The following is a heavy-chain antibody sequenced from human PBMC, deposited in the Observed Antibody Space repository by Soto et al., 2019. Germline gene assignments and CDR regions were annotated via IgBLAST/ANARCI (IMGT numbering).Heavy chain of an antibody. CDR1: GFTSSTFG. D-gene: IGHD2-8*02. CDR3: TGEVASGY. Sequence: QVQLVESGGGVVQPGRSLRLSCAVSGFTSSTFGMHWVRQAPGKGLEWVAVISRDGNTKFYADSVKGRFTISRDNSRNTLFLEMNSLRGDDMAVYYCTGEVASGYWGQGTLVTVSS. CDR2: ISRDGNTK. V-gene: IGHV3-30*03. J-gene: IGHJ4*02.